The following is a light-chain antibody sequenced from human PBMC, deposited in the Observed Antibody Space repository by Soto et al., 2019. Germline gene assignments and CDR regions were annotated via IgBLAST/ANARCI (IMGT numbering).Light chain of an antibody. Sequence: QSVLTQPPSASGTPGQRVTISCSGSSSNIEENSVTWYQWLPGAAPRLLIYNDYQRPSGVSDRFSGSKSGTSASLAITGLQAEDAADYYCQSYDNSLLAYVFGGGTKLTVL. CDR1: SSNIEENS. J-gene: IGLJ2*01. V-gene: IGLV1-44*01. CDR3: QSYDNSLLAYV. CDR2: NDY.